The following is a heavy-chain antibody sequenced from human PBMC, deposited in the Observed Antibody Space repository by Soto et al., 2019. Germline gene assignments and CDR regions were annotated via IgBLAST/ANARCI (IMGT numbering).Heavy chain of an antibody. D-gene: IGHD1-1*01. CDR2: IYYSGST. J-gene: IGHJ6*02. CDR1: GGSISSYY. Sequence: QVQLQESGPVLVKPSETLSLTCTVSGGSISSYYWSWIRQPPGKGLEWIGYIYYSGSTNYNPSLKRRVXXPXDXXKNQFSLKLSSVTAADTAVYYCARGPERRYYGMDVWGQGTTVTVSS. CDR3: ARGPERRYYGMDV. V-gene: IGHV4-59*01.